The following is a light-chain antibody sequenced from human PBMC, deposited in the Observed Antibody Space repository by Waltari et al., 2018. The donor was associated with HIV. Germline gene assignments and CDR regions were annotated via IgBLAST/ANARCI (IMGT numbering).Light chain of an antibody. CDR1: SSHIGAGYD. Sequence: QSVLTQPPSVSGAPGQRVTISCTGSSSHIGAGYDVHWYQQLPGTAPKLPIYGNSNRPSGVPDRFSGSKSGTSASLAITGLQAEDEADYYCQSYDSSLSGSVFGGGTKLTVL. V-gene: IGLV1-40*01. J-gene: IGLJ3*02. CDR3: QSYDSSLSGSV. CDR2: GNS.